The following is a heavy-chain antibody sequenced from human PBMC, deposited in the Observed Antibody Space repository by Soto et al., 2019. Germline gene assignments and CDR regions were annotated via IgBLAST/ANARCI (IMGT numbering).Heavy chain of an antibody. J-gene: IGHJ4*02. D-gene: IGHD3-10*01. CDR3: ARGLGRFNY. Sequence: EVQLLESGGGLVQPGGSLRLSCGVSGFTFNDFEMNWVRQAPGKGPEWLAYIDGSGATKKYADSVRGLFTISRDNPNNSLFLQMSSLRAADTAIFYGARGLGRFNYWCQGILVSVSS. V-gene: IGHV3-48*03. CDR2: IDGSGATK. CDR1: GFTFNDFE.